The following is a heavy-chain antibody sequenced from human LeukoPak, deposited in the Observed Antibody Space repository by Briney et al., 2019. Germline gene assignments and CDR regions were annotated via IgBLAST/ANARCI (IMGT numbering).Heavy chain of an antibody. D-gene: IGHD6-13*01. J-gene: IGHJ5*02. Sequence: SETLSLTCAVYGGSFSGYYWSWIRQPPGKGLEWIGEINHSGSTNYNPSLKSRVAISVDTSKNQFSLKLSSVTAADTAVYYCARGEMAAAGQTNNRFDPWGQGTLVTVSS. CDR3: ARGEMAAAGQTNNRFDP. CDR2: INHSGST. V-gene: IGHV4-34*01. CDR1: GGSFSGYY.